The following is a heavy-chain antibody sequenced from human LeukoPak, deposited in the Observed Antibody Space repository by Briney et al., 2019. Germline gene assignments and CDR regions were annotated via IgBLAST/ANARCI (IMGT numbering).Heavy chain of an antibody. CDR3: AKAPVTTCRGAYCYPFDY. CDR1: GFTFSSYA. D-gene: IGHD2-21*01. J-gene: IGHJ4*02. Sequence: QPGRSLRLSCAASGFTFSSYAMHWVRQAPGKGLEWVSAISDSGNTYHADSVKGRFTISRDSSKNTLFLQMNRLRPEDAAVYYCAKAPVTTCRGAYCYPFDYWGQGTLVTVSS. CDR2: ISDSGNT. V-gene: IGHV3-23*01.